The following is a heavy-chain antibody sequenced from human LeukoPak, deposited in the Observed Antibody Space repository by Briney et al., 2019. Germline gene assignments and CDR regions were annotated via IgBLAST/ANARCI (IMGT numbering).Heavy chain of an antibody. D-gene: IGHD6-19*01. Sequence: GSLRLSCAASGFTFSSYAMTWVRQAPGKGLEWVSTLASTGSDTYYADSVKGRFTISRDTSKNTLYLQMDSLRAEDTAIYYCAKDRGRSVSGTEFDHWGQGTLLTVSS. CDR1: GFTFSSYA. J-gene: IGHJ4*02. CDR2: LASTGSDT. V-gene: IGHV3-23*01. CDR3: AKDRGRSVSGTEFDH.